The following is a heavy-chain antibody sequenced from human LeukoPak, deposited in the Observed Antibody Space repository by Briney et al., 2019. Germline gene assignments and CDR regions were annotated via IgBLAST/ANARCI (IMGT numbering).Heavy chain of an antibody. CDR2: INSDGSST. J-gene: IGHJ4*02. V-gene: IGHV3-74*01. CDR1: GFTFSNYW. Sequence: GGSLRLSCAASGFTFSNYWMHWVRQAPGKGLVWVSRINSDGSSTSYADSVKGRFTISRDNAKNTLYLQMNSLRAEDTAAYYCARGGLVRATPDYWGQGTLVTVSS. CDR3: ARGGLVRATPDY. D-gene: IGHD1-26*01.